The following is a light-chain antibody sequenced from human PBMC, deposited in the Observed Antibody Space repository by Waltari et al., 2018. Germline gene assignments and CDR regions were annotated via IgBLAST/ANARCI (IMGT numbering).Light chain of an antibody. CDR3: MQGIHLIS. Sequence: IVMTQTPLPLSLTPGQSASIPCKSSQSLLHTDGKTYLHWYLQKPGQPPQLLMYEVSRRFTGVPERFSGSGSGTDFTLTIRRVEADDVGIYYCMQGIHLISFGQGTRLEIK. CDR2: EVS. J-gene: IGKJ5*01. CDR1: QSLLHTDGKTY. V-gene: IGKV2-29*02.